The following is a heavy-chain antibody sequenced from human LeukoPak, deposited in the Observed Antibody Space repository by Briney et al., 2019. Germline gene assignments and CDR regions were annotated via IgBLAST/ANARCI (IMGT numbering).Heavy chain of an antibody. Sequence: ASVKVSCKASGYTFTSYDINRVRQATGQGLEWMGWMNPNSGNTGYAQKFQGRVTITRNTSISTAYMELSSLRSEDTAVYYCARAHPGWNYFGYWGQGTLVTVSS. CDR3: ARAHPGWNYFGY. CDR1: GYTFTSYD. V-gene: IGHV1-8*03. J-gene: IGHJ4*02. CDR2: MNPNSGNT. D-gene: IGHD6-19*01.